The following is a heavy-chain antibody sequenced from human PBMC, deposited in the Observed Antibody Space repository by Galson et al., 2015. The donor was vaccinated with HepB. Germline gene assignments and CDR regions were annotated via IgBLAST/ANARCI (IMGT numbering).Heavy chain of an antibody. CDR2: INYGGST. V-gene: IGHV4-31*06. Sequence: TLSLTCTVSGVSLTGGNYYWDWVRQHPEKGLEWIGYINYGGSTYCIPSLKSRVTISMDTSKNQFSLNLNSVTAADTAMYYCSIHIGSVGALESWGQGILVTVSS. CDR1: GVSLTGGNYY. D-gene: IGHD5-12*01. J-gene: IGHJ4*02. CDR3: SIHIGSVGALES.